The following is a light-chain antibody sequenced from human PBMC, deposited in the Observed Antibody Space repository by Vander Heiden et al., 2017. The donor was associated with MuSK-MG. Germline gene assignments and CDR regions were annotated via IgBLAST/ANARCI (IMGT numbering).Light chain of an antibody. Sequence: QSVTFSCTGSSSDVGGYDFVSWYQQHPGRAPNLMIYEVSQRPSGVPDRFSGSKSGNTASLAVSGLQPDDEADYYCSSYAGNDRWVFGGGTKLTVL. CDR1: SSDVGGYDF. J-gene: IGLJ2*01. CDR3: SSYAGNDRWV. V-gene: IGLV2-8*01. CDR2: EVS.